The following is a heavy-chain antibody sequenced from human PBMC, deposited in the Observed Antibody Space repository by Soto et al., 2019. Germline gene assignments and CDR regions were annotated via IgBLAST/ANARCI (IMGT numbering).Heavy chain of an antibody. D-gene: IGHD5-12*01. CDR1: GFTVSSNY. J-gene: IGHJ4*02. Sequence: GGPLRLSCAASGFTVSSNYMSWGRQAPGKGLEWVSVIYSGGSTHYADSVKGRFTISRDNSKNTLYLQMNSLRAEDTAVYYCARGTQSIYSGYAPPDDYWGQGNLVTISS. V-gene: IGHV3-66*01. CDR2: IYSGGST. CDR3: ARGTQSIYSGYAPPDDY.